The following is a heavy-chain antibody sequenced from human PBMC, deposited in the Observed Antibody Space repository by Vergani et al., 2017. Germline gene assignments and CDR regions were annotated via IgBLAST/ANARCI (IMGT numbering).Heavy chain of an antibody. CDR2: IYYSGST. J-gene: IGHJ6*02. CDR1: GGSISSYY. CDR3: ARVLGWPAAIGGGYYYYGMDV. V-gene: IGHV4-59*01. D-gene: IGHD2-2*01. Sequence: QVQLQESGPGLVKPSQTLSLTCTVSGGSISSYYWSWIRQPPGKGLEWIGYIYYSGSTNYNPSLKSRVTISVDTSKNQFSLKLSSVTAADTAVYYCARVLGWPAAIGGGYYYYGMDVWGQGTTVTVSS.